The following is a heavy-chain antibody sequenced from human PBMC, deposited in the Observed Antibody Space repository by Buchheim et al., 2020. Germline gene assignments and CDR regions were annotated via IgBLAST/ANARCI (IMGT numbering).Heavy chain of an antibody. V-gene: IGHV3-23*01. CDR1: GFTFSSYA. J-gene: IGHJ4*02. CDR3: AKAPYDSSGYHNRYFDY. D-gene: IGHD3-22*01. Sequence: EVQLLESGGGLEQPGGSLRLSCAASGFTFSSYAMSWVRQAPGKGLEWVSAISGSGSSTYYADSVKGRFTISRDNPKNTLYLQMNSLRAEDTVVYYCAKAPYDSSGYHNRYFDYWGQGTL. CDR2: ISGSGSST.